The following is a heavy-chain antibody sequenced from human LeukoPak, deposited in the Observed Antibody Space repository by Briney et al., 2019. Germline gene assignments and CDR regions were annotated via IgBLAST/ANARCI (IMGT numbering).Heavy chain of an antibody. J-gene: IGHJ4*02. Sequence: GASVKVSCKASGYTFTSYGISWVRQAPGQGLEWMGWISAYNGNTNYAQKFQGRVTITADKSTSTAYMELSSLRSEDTAVYYCARVRGNPYYFDYWGQGTLVTVSS. CDR2: ISAYNGNT. D-gene: IGHD4-23*01. V-gene: IGHV1-18*01. CDR1: GYTFTSYG. CDR3: ARVRGNPYYFDY.